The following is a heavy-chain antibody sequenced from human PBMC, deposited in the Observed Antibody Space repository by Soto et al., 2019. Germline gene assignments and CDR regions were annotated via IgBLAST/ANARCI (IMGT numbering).Heavy chain of an antibody. D-gene: IGHD4-17*01. J-gene: IGHJ4*02. V-gene: IGHV3-48*01. CDR3: ARDAFSGDYGALFR. Sequence: GGSLRLSCAASGFTFSSYSMNWVRQAPGKGLEWVSYISSSSSTINYADSVKGRFTISRDDAKNSLYLQMNSLRAEDTAVYYCARDAFSGDYGALFRWGQGTLVTVSS. CDR2: ISSSSSTI. CDR1: GFTFSSYS.